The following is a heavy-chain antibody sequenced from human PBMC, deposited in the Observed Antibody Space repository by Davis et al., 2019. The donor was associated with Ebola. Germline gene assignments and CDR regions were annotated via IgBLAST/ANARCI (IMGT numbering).Heavy chain of an antibody. Sequence: SVTVSCKTSGGSFSSHPISWVRQAPRHGLEWMGGIIPIFDTPHYAQKFQGRITITVDASTSTAYMELSSLRSEDTATYFCARDFDGGNYYFDYWGPGTPVTVSS. CDR3: ARDFDGGNYYFDY. CDR1: GGSFSSHP. D-gene: IGHD3-9*01. J-gene: IGHJ4*02. V-gene: IGHV1-69*13. CDR2: IIPIFDTP.